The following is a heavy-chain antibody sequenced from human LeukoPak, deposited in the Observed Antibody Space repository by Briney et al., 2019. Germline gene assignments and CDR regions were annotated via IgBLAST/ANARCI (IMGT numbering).Heavy chain of an antibody. Sequence: GGSLRLSCAASGFTFSSYEMNWVRQAPGKGLEWVADISSSGTTIHYADSLKGRFTISRDNAKNSLYLQMNSLRAEDTAVYYCARDPYNYDRSGYKLDSYFDYWGQGTLVTVSS. CDR2: ISSSGTTI. D-gene: IGHD3-22*01. CDR3: ARDPYNYDRSGYKLDSYFDY. CDR1: GFTFSSYE. V-gene: IGHV3-48*03. J-gene: IGHJ4*02.